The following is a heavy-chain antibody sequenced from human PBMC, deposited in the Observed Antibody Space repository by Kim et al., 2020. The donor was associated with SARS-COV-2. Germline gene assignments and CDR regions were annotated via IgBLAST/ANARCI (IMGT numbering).Heavy chain of an antibody. CDR3: ARDPGGKLGYCSSTSCPKLIRDYYYYGMDV. D-gene: IGHD2-2*01. Sequence: ASVKVSCKASGYTFTSYAMHWVRQAPGQRLEWMGWINAGNGNTKYSQKFQGRVTITRDTSASTAYMELSSLRSEDTAVYYCARDPGGKLGYCSSTSCPKLIRDYYYYGMDVWGQGTTVTVSS. CDR1: GYTFTSYA. CDR2: INAGNGNT. V-gene: IGHV1-3*01. J-gene: IGHJ6*02.